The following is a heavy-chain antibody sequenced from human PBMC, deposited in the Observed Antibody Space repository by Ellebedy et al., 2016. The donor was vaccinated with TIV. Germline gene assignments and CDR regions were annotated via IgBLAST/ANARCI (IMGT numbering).Heavy chain of an antibody. CDR2: INPSGGST. CDR1: GCTFTTYH. D-gene: IGHD5-18*01. J-gene: IGHJ4*02. V-gene: IGHV1-46*01. CDR3: ARGVSYGLEY. Sequence: ASVKVSCKASGCTFTTYHMHWVRQAPGQGPEWMGIINPSGGSTSYAQKFQGRVTMTRDTSTSTVYMELSSLRSEDTAVYYCARGVSYGLEYWGQGTLVTVSS.